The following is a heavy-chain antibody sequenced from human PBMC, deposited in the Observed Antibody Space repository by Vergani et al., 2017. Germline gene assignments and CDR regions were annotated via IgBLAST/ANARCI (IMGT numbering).Heavy chain of an antibody. D-gene: IGHD3-10*01. CDR3: ARGDYYGSGSYFRWFDP. CDR2: IKSKTDGGTT. J-gene: IGHJ5*02. CDR1: GFTFSNAW. V-gene: IGHV3-15*01. Sequence: EVQLVESGGGLVKPGGSLRLSCAASGFTFSNAWMSWVRQAPGKGLEWVGRIKSKTDGGTTDYAAPVKGRFTISRDNAKNSLYLQMNSLRAEDTAVYYCARGDYYGSGSYFRWFDPWGQGTLVTVSS.